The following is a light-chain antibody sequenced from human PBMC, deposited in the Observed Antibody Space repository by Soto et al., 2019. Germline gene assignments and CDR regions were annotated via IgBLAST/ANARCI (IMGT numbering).Light chain of an antibody. V-gene: IGKV1-12*01. Sequence: DIQMTQSPSSVSASVGDRVTITCRASQHIASWLAWYQQKPGKAPKPLIYAASSLQSGVPSRFSGSGSGTHFTFTISSLQTEDIGTYYCQQYDILPITFGRGTRLEIK. CDR2: AAS. CDR1: QHIASW. J-gene: IGKJ5*01. CDR3: QQYDILPIT.